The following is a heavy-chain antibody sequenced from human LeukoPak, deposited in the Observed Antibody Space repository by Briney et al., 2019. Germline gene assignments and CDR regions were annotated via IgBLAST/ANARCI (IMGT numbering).Heavy chain of an antibody. D-gene: IGHD3-10*01. CDR1: GGSISSYY. CDR2: IYYSGST. Sequence: SETLSLTCTVSGGSISSYYWSWIRQPPGKGLEWIGYIYYSGSTNYNPSLKSRVTTSVDTSKNQFSLKLSSVTAADTAVYYCARRPLYYGSGEYAFDIWGQGTMVTVSS. J-gene: IGHJ3*02. CDR3: ARRPLYYGSGEYAFDI. V-gene: IGHV4-59*08.